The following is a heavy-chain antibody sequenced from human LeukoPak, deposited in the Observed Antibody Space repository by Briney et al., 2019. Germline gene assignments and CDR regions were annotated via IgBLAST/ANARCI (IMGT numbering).Heavy chain of an antibody. D-gene: IGHD6-19*01. CDR2: IYYSGRT. CDR3: DRVVCVGSSGWPFDN. Sequence: SETLSLTCTVSRGSISSYYWSRSRQPPGKGLEWIGYIYYSGRTNYNPSLKSRVTISVDTFNNQFSLKLSSVTALCTGVCYGDRVVCVGSSGWPFDNWGQGTLVTVSS. CDR1: RGSISSYY. V-gene: IGHV4-59*01. J-gene: IGHJ4*02.